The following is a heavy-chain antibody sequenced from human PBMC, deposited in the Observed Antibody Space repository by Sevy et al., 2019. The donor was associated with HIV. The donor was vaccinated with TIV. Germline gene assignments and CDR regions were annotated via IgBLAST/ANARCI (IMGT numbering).Heavy chain of an antibody. Sequence: GGSLRLSCAASGFTLSSHWMFWVRHSPGKGLVWVSHINSHGTITNYADSVRGRFTVSRDNAKNTVYLQMDSLRAEDTAFYYCARGQVLRFFDWPTYGLDVWGQGTAVTVSS. D-gene: IGHD3-3*01. J-gene: IGHJ6*02. CDR3: ARGQVLRFFDWPTYGLDV. CDR2: INSHGTIT. CDR1: GFTLSSHW. V-gene: IGHV3-74*01.